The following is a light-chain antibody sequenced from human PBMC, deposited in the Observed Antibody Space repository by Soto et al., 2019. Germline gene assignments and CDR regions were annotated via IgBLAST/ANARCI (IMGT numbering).Light chain of an antibody. CDR2: EVV. J-gene: IGLJ1*01. CDR1: KNDIGVYDF. V-gene: IGLV2-8*01. CDR3: QSYAGSNTYV. Sequence: QSAQTQPPSASGSPGQSVTISCTGTKNDIGVYDFVSWYQHHPGKAPRLIIYEVVQRPSGVPDRFSGSKSGNTASLTVSGLQAADEADYFCQSYAGSNTYVFGSGTKLTVL.